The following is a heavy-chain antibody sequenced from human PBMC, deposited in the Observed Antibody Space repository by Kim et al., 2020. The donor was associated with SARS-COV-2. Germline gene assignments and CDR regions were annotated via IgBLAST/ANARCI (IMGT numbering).Heavy chain of an antibody. CDR1: GGSISSSSYY. J-gene: IGHJ4*02. CDR3: ARIEMATITDYVFDY. D-gene: IGHD5-12*01. V-gene: IGHV4-39*07. CDR2: IYYSGST. Sequence: SETLSLTCTVSGGSISSSSYYWGWIRQPPGKGLEWIGSIYYSGSTYYNPSLKSRVTISVDTSKNQFSLKLSSVTTADTAVYYCARIEMATITDYVFDYWGQGTLVTVSS.